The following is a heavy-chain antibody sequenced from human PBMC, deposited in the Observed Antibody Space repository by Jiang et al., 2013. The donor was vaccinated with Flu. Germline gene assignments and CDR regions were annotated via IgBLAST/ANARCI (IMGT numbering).Heavy chain of an antibody. CDR2: IYYSGGT. CDR3: ARESDYYDSSGYYPGYNWFDP. CDR1: GGSISSHY. V-gene: IGHV4-59*11. D-gene: IGHD3-22*01. Sequence: GSGLVKPSETLSLTCTVSGGSISSHYWSWIRQPPGKGLEWIGYIYYSGGTNYNPSLKSRVTISVDTSKNQFSLKLSSVTAADTAVYYCARESDYYDSSGYYPGYNWFDPWGQGNPGHRLL. J-gene: IGHJ5*02.